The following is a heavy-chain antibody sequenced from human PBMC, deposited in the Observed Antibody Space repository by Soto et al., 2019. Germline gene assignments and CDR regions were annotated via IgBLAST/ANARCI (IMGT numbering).Heavy chain of an antibody. V-gene: IGHV3-23*01. CDR2: ISGSGGST. Sequence: EVQLLESGGGLVQPGGSLRLSCAASGCTFSSYAMSWVRQAPGKGLEWVSAISGSGGSTYYADSVKGRFTISRDNSKNTRDLQMNSLRAEDTAVYYCAKEGSSRGGTFDIWGQGTMVTVSS. CDR1: GCTFSSYA. D-gene: IGHD6-13*01. CDR3: AKEGSSRGGTFDI. J-gene: IGHJ3*02.